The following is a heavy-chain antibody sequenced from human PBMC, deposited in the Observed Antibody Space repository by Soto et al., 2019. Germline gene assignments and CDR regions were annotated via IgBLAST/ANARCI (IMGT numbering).Heavy chain of an antibody. CDR3: ARVSRYYDSSGVND. CDR2: IYHSGNT. V-gene: IGHV4-38-2*01. CDR1: GYSISSGYY. Sequence: SETLSLTCAVSGYSISSGYYWGWIRQPPGKGLEWIGSIYHSGNTYYNPSLQSRVTISVDTSKNQFSLKLRSVTAADTAVYYCARVSRYYDSSGVNDWGQGTLVTVSS. D-gene: IGHD3-22*01. J-gene: IGHJ4*02.